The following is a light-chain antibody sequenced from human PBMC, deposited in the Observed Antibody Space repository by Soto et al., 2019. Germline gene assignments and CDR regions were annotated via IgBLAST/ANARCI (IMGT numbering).Light chain of an antibody. CDR2: GAS. Sequence: VFTHAPGTRSFSPGDRATLSCRASQTVRNNYLAWYQQQPGQAPRLLIYGASTRATAVPDRFSGSGSGTDFTLTITSLQSDDFAVYFCQQYSDWPITFGQGTRLEIK. J-gene: IGKJ5*01. CDR1: QTVRNNY. CDR3: QQYSDWPIT. V-gene: IGKV3-20*01.